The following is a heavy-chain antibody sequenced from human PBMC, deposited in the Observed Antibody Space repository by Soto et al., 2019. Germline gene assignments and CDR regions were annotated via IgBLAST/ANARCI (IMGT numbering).Heavy chain of an antibody. V-gene: IGHV1-3*01. CDR1: GYIFTNYA. J-gene: IGHJ6*02. Sequence: ASVKVSCKASGYIFTNYAIHWERQAPGQRLEWMGWLNADNGNTKYSQSFQGRVTITRDRSASTAYMELSSLRSEDTALYYCARAAAAGTTHYYFGMDVWGHGTTVTVSS. CDR3: ARAAAAGTTHYYFGMDV. D-gene: IGHD6-13*01. CDR2: LNADNGNT.